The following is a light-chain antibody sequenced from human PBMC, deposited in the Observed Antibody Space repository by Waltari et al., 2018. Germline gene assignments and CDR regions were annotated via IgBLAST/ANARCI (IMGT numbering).Light chain of an antibody. Sequence: DIQMTQSPSSLSASVGDRVTITCRASQSISTYLNWYQQKPGKAPKLLIYGSSSLQSGVPSRFSDSGSGTDFTLTISSLQLEDFATYYCLQSYNDPTFGQGTKVEIK. CDR3: LQSYNDPT. J-gene: IGKJ1*01. V-gene: IGKV1-39*01. CDR2: GSS. CDR1: QSISTY.